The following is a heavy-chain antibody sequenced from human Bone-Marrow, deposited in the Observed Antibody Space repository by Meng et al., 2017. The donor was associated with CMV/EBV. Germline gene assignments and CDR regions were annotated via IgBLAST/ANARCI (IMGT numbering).Heavy chain of an antibody. J-gene: IGHJ4*02. V-gene: IGHV3-49*04. CDR2: IRSKRYGGTP. Sequence: GGSLRLSCTTSGFTFGDYALSWVRQAPGKGLEWLGFIRSKRYGGTPVYAASVKGRFSISREDSKSSAYLQMNSLKTEDTAVYYCTRDRVEYSGSYLPNFVAYWGQGDLVTVSS. CDR1: GFTFGDYA. CDR3: TRDRVEYSGSYLPNFVAY. D-gene: IGHD1-26*01.